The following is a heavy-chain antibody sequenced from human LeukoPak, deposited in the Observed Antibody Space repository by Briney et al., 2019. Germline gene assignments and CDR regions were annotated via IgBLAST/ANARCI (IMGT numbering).Heavy chain of an antibody. CDR2: IYYSGST. Sequence: SETLSLTCTVSGGSISSGGYYWSWIRQHPVKGLEWIGYIYYSGSTYYNPSLKSRVTISVDTSKNQFSLKLSSVTAADTAVYYCARGRFGELLHSSYGMDVWGQGTTVTVSS. J-gene: IGHJ6*02. CDR3: ARGRFGELLHSSYGMDV. V-gene: IGHV4-31*03. D-gene: IGHD3-10*01. CDR1: GGSISSGGYY.